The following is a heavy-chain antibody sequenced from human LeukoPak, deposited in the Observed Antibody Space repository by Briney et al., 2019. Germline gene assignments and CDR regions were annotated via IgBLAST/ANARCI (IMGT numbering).Heavy chain of an antibody. D-gene: IGHD2-21*02. Sequence: AXVKVSCXASGYTFTSYGISWVRQAPGQGLEWMGWISAYNGNTNYAQKLQGRVTMTTDTSTSTAYMELRRLRSDDTAVYYCARDSVVTAILDYWGQGTLVTVSS. J-gene: IGHJ4*02. CDR3: ARDSVVTAILDY. V-gene: IGHV1-18*01. CDR1: GYTFTSYG. CDR2: ISAYNGNT.